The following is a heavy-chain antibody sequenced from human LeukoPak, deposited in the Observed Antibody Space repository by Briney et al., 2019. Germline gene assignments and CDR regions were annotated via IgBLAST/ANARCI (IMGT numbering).Heavy chain of an antibody. D-gene: IGHD3-10*01. J-gene: IGHJ6*04. V-gene: IGHV3-21*01. CDR2: ISSSSSYI. CDR1: GFTFSSYS. CDR3: ARNYGSGSYRGDYYGMDV. Sequence: GGSLRLSCAASGFTFSSYSMNWVRQAPGKGLEWVSSISSSSSYIYYADSVKGRFTISRDNAKNSLYLQMNSLRAEDTAVYYCARNYGSGSYRGDYYGMDVWGKGTTVTVSS.